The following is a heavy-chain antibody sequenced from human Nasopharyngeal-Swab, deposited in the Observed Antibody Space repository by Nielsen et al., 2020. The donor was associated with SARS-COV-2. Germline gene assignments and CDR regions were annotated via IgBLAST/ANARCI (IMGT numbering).Heavy chain of an antibody. D-gene: IGHD5-18*01. Sequence: ASVKVSCKASGYTFTGYCMHWVRQAPGQGLEWMGWINPNSGGTNYAQKFQGRVTMTRDTSISTAYMEMSRLRSDDTALYYCAREGEYSYGVPHFDYWGQGTLVTVSS. CDR1: GYTFTGYC. V-gene: IGHV1-2*02. CDR2: INPNSGGT. J-gene: IGHJ4*02. CDR3: AREGEYSYGVPHFDY.